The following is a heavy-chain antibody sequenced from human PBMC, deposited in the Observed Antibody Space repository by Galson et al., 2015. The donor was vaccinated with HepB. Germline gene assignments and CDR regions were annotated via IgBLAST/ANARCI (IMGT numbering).Heavy chain of an antibody. Sequence: TLSLTCTVSGGSISSSSYYWGWIRQPPGKGLEWIGSIYYSGSTYYNPSLKSRVTISVDTSKNQFSLKLSSVTAADTAVYYCARIPLVVVPADKIAVADYWGQGTLVTVSS. D-gene: IGHD2-2*01. J-gene: IGHJ4*02. V-gene: IGHV4-39*01. CDR1: GGSISSSSYY. CDR3: ARIPLVVVPADKIAVADY. CDR2: IYYSGST.